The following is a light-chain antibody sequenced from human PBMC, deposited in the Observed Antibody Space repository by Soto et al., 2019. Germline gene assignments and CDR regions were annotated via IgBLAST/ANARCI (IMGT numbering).Light chain of an antibody. Sequence: DIQMTQSPSSLSASVGDRVTITCRARQNISSYLNWYQQKPGKAPKLLIYAASSLQSGVPSRFSGSGSGTDFTLTISSLQPEDFATYYCQQSYSTWTFGQGTKVDIK. V-gene: IGKV1-39*01. CDR1: QNISSY. CDR2: AAS. J-gene: IGKJ1*01. CDR3: QQSYSTWT.